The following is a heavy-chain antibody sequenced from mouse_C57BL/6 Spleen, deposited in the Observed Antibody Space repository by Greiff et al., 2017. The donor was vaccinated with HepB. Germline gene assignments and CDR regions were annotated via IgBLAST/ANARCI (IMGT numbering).Heavy chain of an antibody. V-gene: IGHV5-9-1*02. CDR1: GFTFSSYA. CDR3: TREAQYYGSAWFAY. J-gene: IGHJ3*01. D-gene: IGHD1-1*01. CDR2: ISSGGDYI. Sequence: EVQLVESGEGLVKPGGSLKLSCAASGFTFSSYAMSWVRQTPEKRLEWVAYISSGGDYIYYANTVKGRFTISRDNARNTLYLQMSSLKSEDTAMYYCTREAQYYGSAWFAYWGQGTLVTVSA.